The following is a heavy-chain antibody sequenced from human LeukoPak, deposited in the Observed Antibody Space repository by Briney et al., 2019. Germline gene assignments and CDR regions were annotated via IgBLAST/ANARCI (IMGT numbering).Heavy chain of an antibody. CDR1: GYTFTSYG. V-gene: IGHV1-18*04. J-gene: IGHJ3*02. CDR2: ISAYNGNT. D-gene: IGHD2-21*02. Sequence: ASVKPSCKASGYTFTSYGIRWVRQAPGQGLEWMGWISAYNGNTNYAQKLQGRVTMTTDTSTSTAYMELRSLRSDDTAVYYRCGGDYTAFDIWGQGTMVTVSS. CDR3: CGGDYTAFDI.